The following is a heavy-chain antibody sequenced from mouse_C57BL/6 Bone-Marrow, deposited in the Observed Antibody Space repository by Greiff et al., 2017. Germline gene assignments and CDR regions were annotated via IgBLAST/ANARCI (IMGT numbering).Heavy chain of an antibody. CDR1: GYTFTSYW. CDR3: AREEGNYEAWFAY. D-gene: IGHD2-1*01. Sequence: VQLQQPGAELVKPGASVKMSCKASGYTFTSYWITWVKQRPGQGLEWIGDIYPGSGSTNYNEKFKSKATLTVDTSSSTAYMQLSSLTSEDSAVYYCAREEGNYEAWFAYWGQGTLVTASA. V-gene: IGHV1-55*01. CDR2: IYPGSGST. J-gene: IGHJ3*01.